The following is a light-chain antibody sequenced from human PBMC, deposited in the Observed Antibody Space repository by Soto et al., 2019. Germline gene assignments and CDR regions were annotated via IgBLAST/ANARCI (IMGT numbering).Light chain of an antibody. Sequence: EIVMTQSPVTLSVSPGERATLFCRASRSVSSNLAWYQQKPGQAPRLVIYGASTRATGIPARFSGSGSGTEFTLTISSLQSEDFAAYYCQQYNEWPRYTFGQGTKLEIK. CDR3: QQYNEWPRYT. CDR1: RSVSSN. J-gene: IGKJ2*01. V-gene: IGKV3-15*01. CDR2: GAS.